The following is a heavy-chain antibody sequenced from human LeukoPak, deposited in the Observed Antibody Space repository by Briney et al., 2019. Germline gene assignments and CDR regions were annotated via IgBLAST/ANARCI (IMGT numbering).Heavy chain of an antibody. V-gene: IGHV3-74*01. D-gene: IGHD2-15*01. CDR2: INSDGSST. CDR1: GFTFSSYW. CDR3: ARDWVAPHFDY. J-gene: IGHJ4*02. Sequence: GGSLRLSCAATGFTFSSYWMHWVRQAPGKGLVWVSRINSDGSSTSYADSVKGRFTISRDNAKHSLYLQMNSLRAEDTAVYYCARDWVAPHFDYWGQGTLVTVSS.